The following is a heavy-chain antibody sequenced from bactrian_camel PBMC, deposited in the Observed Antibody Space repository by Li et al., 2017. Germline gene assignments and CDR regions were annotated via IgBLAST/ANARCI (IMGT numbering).Heavy chain of an antibody. CDR3: AAGRLRNGYCYSLLNRLAYNN. V-gene: IGHV3-3*01. J-gene: IGHJ4*01. CDR2: IFLGGPFLGGRRS. D-gene: IGHD2*01. CDR1: GVTVAANC. Sequence: LRLSCAASGVTVAANCMGWFRQFPGKEREGVAAIFLGGPFLGGRRSFYSDSVKGRFTISQDSAKNTLYLQMDSLNPEDTGMYYCAAGRLRNGYCYSLLNRLAYNNWGQGTQVTVS.